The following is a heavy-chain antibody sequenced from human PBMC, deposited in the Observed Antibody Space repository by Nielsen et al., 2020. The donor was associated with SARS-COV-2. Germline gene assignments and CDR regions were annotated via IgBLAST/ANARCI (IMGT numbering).Heavy chain of an antibody. J-gene: IGHJ4*02. CDR1: SGSISGFY. D-gene: IGHD6-19*01. CDR2: IHYTAST. CDR3: ARVASNDWAYYFDY. V-gene: IGHV4-59*01. Sequence: SETLSLTCTVSSGSISGFYWTWIRQPPGKGLEWIGHIHYTASTTYSDSLKSRLRMSVDRTKNQFSLTLSSVTAADTAVYYCARVASNDWAYYFDYWGQGALVTVSS.